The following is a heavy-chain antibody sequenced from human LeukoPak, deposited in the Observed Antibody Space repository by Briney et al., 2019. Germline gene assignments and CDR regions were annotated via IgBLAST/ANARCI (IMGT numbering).Heavy chain of an antibody. Sequence: PGGSLRLSCAASGFAFISYSINWVRQAPGKGLEWVSSTSSGSDYKYYADSMKGRFSTSRDNAKNSLYLQMNSLRVEDTAVYYCARGHSGSYQRTDAFDIWGQGTMVTVSS. CDR3: ARGHSGSYQRTDAFDI. J-gene: IGHJ3*02. D-gene: IGHD1-26*01. V-gene: IGHV3-21*01. CDR2: TSSGSDYK. CDR1: GFAFISYS.